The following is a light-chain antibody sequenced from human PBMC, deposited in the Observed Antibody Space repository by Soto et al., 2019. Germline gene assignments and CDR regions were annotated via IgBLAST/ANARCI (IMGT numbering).Light chain of an antibody. CDR1: QSVSSN. J-gene: IGKJ2*01. CDR3: QQYNNRPTYT. V-gene: IGKV3-15*01. CDR2: GAS. Sequence: EIVMTQSPATLSVSPGERATLSCRASQSVSSNLAWYQHKPGQAPRLLIYGASTRATGIPARFSGSGSGTDFTLTISSLQSEDFAVYYCQQYNNRPTYTFGQGNKLEIK.